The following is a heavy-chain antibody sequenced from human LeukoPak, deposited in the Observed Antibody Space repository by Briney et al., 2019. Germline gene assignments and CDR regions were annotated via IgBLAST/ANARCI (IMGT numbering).Heavy chain of an antibody. V-gene: IGHV4-34*01. CDR1: GVSFSGYY. J-gene: IGHJ4*02. Sequence: SETLSLTCAVYGVSFSGYYWSWIRQPPGKGLEWIGEINHSGNTNYKPSLKSRVTISVDTSKNQFSLKLSSVTAADTAVYYCATLRGYSYGTFDYWGQGTLVTVSS. CDR3: ATLRGYSYGTFDY. D-gene: IGHD5-18*01. CDR2: INHSGNT.